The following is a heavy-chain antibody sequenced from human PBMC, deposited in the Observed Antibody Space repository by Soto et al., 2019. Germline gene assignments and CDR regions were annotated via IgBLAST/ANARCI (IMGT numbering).Heavy chain of an antibody. CDR1: GGSISSYY. J-gene: IGHJ6*03. Sequence: QVQLQESGPGLVKPSETLSLTCTVSGGSISSYYWSWIRQPPGKGLEWIGYIYYSGSTTYNPSLKSRVTISADTSKNQLSLNLSSVTAADTALYYCARHRAFCSGKSCALGYYYYVDVWGIGTTVTVPS. V-gene: IGHV4-59*08. CDR3: ARHRAFCSGKSCALGYYYYVDV. CDR2: IYYSGST. D-gene: IGHD2-2*01.